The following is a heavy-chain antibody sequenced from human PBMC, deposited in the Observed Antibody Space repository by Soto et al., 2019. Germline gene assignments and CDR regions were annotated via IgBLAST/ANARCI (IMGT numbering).Heavy chain of an antibody. CDR1: GYTFTSYG. Sequence: ASVKVSCKASGYTFTSYGISWVRQAPGQGLEWMGWISAYNGNTNYAQKLQGRVTMTTDTSTSTAYMELRSLRAEDTALYYCARGGFYDSSAYYYVNFAFDIWGQGTMVTVSS. CDR2: ISAYNGNT. D-gene: IGHD3-22*01. J-gene: IGHJ3*02. CDR3: ARGGFYDSSAYYYVNFAFDI. V-gene: IGHV1-18*01.